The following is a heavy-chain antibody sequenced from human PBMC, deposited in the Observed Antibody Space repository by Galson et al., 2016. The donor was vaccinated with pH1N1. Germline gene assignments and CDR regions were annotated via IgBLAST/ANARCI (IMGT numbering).Heavy chain of an antibody. CDR2: IKQDGSEK. V-gene: IGHV3-7*01. Sequence: SLRLSCAASGFTFSSYWMSWVRQAPGKGLEWVANIKQDGSEKHYVDSVKGRFTISRDNAKNSLYLQMNSLRVEDTAVYFCVNSIPVRLSVDSGQGTLVTVPS. CDR1: GFTFSSYW. D-gene: IGHD3-10*01. CDR3: VNSIPVRLSVD. J-gene: IGHJ1*01.